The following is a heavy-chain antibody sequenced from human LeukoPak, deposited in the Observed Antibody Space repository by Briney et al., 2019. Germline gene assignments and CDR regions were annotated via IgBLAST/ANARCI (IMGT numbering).Heavy chain of an antibody. D-gene: IGHD5-18*01. CDR1: SDSISTYY. Sequence: SETLSLTCTVSSDSISTYYWSWIRQPPGKGLEWIGYIYYSGSTNYNPSLKSRVTISIDTSKNQFSLKLSSATAADTAVYYCARGLGYNYAYYFDYWGQGTLVTVSS. CDR2: IYYSGST. CDR3: ARGLGYNYAYYFDY. J-gene: IGHJ4*02. V-gene: IGHV4-59*01.